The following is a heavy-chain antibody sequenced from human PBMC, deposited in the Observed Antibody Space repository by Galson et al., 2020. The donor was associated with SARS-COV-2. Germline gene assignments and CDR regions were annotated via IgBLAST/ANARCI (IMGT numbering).Heavy chain of an antibody. J-gene: IGHJ4*02. Sequence: SETLSLTCAVPGYSISSGYYWGWIRQPPGKGLEWIGSIYHSGSTYYNPSLKSRVTISVDTSKNQFSLKLSSVTAADTAVYYCARRVPVLLWFGELQGYFDYWGQGTLVTVSS. CDR3: ARRVPVLLWFGELQGYFDY. CDR1: GYSISSGYY. V-gene: IGHV4-38-2*01. D-gene: IGHD3-10*01. CDR2: IYHSGST.